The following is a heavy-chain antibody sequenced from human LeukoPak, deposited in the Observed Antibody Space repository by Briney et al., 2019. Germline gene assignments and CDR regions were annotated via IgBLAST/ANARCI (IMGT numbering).Heavy chain of an antibody. CDR1: GGSISGYY. J-gene: IGHJ6*03. CDR3: ARERSESPGSGYDMDV. Sequence: SETLSLTCTVSGGSISGYYWNWIRQAAGKGLGWVGRIYSNGHIYKNASLKSRVAMSVDTSTKLFSLKLNSLTAADTAVYYCARERSESPGSGYDMDVWGKGTPVIVSS. D-gene: IGHD1-14*01. V-gene: IGHV4-4*07. CDR2: IYSNGHI.